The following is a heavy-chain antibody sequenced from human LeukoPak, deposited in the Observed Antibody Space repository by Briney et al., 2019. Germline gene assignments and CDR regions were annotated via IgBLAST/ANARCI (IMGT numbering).Heavy chain of an antibody. D-gene: IGHD1-26*01. V-gene: IGHV3-30*18. CDR1: GFTFSSYG. CDR3: AKAGVGATIGDAFDI. Sequence: GGSLRLSRAASGFTFSSYGMHWVRQAPGKGLEWVAVISYDGSNKYYADSVKGRFTISRDNSKNTLYLQMNSLRAEDTAVYYCAKAGVGATIGDAFDIWGQGTMVTVSS. J-gene: IGHJ3*02. CDR2: ISYDGSNK.